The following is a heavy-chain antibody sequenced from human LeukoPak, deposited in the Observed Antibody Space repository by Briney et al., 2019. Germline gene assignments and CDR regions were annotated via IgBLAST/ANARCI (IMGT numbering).Heavy chain of an antibody. V-gene: IGHV4-4*02. J-gene: IGHJ5*02. CDR3: ASLYNWFDP. Sequence: SETLSLTCAVSGGSISSSNWRSWGRPPRGKGLEWIGEIYHSGRTNYNQSLKSRVTISLDNSKNQFSLKLISVTAADTAVYYCASLYNWFDPWGQGTLVTVSS. CDR1: GGSISSSNW. CDR2: IYHSGRT.